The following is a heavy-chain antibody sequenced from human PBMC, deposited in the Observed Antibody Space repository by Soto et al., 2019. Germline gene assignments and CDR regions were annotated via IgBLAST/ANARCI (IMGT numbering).Heavy chain of an antibody. CDR1: GGSVSSGSYY. J-gene: IGHJ5*02. Sequence: PSETLSLTCTVSGGSVSSGSYYWSWIRQPPGKGLEWIGYIYYSGSTNYNPSLKSRVTISVDTSKNQFSLKLSSVTAEDTAVYYCNADPPGVRGPSRNWFDPWGQGTQVTVSS. D-gene: IGHD3-10*01. V-gene: IGHV4-61*01. CDR3: NADPPGVRGPSRNWFDP. CDR2: IYYSGST.